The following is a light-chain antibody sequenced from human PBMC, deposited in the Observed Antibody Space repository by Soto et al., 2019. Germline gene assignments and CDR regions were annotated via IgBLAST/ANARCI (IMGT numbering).Light chain of an antibody. CDR1: QSVSSN. V-gene: IGKV3-15*01. CDR3: QQYNNWPPLT. J-gene: IGKJ4*01. Sequence: EIVMTQSPATLSVSPGERATLSCRASQSVSSNLAWYQQKPGQAPRLLIYGASTRATGIPARFSGSGSGTEFTLTISSLQSEDFAVYYCQQYNNWPPLTFGGVTKVEI. CDR2: GAS.